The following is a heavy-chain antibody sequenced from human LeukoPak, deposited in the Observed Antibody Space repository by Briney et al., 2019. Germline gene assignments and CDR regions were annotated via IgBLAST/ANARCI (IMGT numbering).Heavy chain of an antibody. CDR3: ATLKRGSIYGYFDF. V-gene: IGHV4-39*07. Sequence: SETLSLTCTVSGGSISSDSYYWGWIRQPPGKGLEWVGSIYYTGTSYYATPSLRSRVTISVDTSKNQFSLRLTSVTAADTAVYYCATLKRGSIYGYFDFWGQGIKVTVSS. D-gene: IGHD5-18*01. CDR1: GGSISSDSYY. J-gene: IGHJ4*02. CDR2: IYYTGTS.